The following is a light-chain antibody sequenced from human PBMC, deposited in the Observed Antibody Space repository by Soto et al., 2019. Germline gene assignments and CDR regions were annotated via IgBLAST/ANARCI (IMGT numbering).Light chain of an antibody. J-gene: IGLJ3*02. V-gene: IGLV2-23*01. CDR3: CSYAGCSTLWV. Sequence: QSALTQPASVSGSPGQSITVSCTGTSSDVGSYNLVSWYQHHPGKAPKLMIYEDTKRPSGVSNRFSGSKSGNTASLTISGRQADDEADYYCCSYAGCSTLWVFGGGTKLTVL. CDR2: EDT. CDR1: SSDVGSYNL.